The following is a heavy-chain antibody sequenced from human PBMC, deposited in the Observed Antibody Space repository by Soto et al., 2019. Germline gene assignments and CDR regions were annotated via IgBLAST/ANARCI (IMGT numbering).Heavy chain of an antibody. Sequence: QVQLQQWGAGLMKPSETLSLTCAVYGGSFSGYYWSWVRQPPGKGLEWIGEINHSGSTNYNPSLKSRVTISVDTSKNQFSLKLSSVTAAATAVYYCARGRWDLRFDDWGQGTLVTVSP. V-gene: IGHV4-34*01. J-gene: IGHJ4*02. CDR3: ARGRWDLRFDD. CDR1: GGSFSGYY. CDR2: INHSGST. D-gene: IGHD1-26*01.